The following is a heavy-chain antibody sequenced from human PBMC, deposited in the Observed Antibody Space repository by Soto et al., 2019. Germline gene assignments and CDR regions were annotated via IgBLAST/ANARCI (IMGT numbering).Heavy chain of an antibody. Sequence: SLTXXISGDSXSSNSAAWNWIRXSXXXGLEWLGRTYYRSKWYNDYAVSVKSRITINPDTSKNQFSLQLNSVTPEDTAVYYCARDVFGSGDSNWFDPWGQGTLVTVSS. CDR3: ARDVFGSGDSNWFDP. D-gene: IGHD3-3*01. CDR1: GDSXSSNSAA. V-gene: IGHV6-1*01. CDR2: TYYRSKWYN. J-gene: IGHJ5*02.